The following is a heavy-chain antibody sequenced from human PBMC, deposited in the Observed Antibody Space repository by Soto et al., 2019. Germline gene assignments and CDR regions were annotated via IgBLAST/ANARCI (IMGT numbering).Heavy chain of an antibody. J-gene: IGHJ4*02. Sequence: SETLSLTCTVTSNAITNSNYYWGSIGQPPGKGLEWMGSIYYSGSTYNNPSLKSRVSMSVDTSKNQFSLKLRSVTAADTALYYCARQRTSVVTQAYFDSWGQGSLVTVS. D-gene: IGHD2-21*02. V-gene: IGHV4-39*01. CDR1: SNAITNSNYY. CDR2: IYYSGST. CDR3: ARQRTSVVTQAYFDS.